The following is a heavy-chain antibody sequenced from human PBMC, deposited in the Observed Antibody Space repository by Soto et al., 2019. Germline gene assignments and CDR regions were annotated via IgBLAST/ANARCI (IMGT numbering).Heavy chain of an antibody. J-gene: IGHJ4*02. Sequence: EVQLLESGGGLVQPGGSLRLSCTASGFTFSSYAMSWVRQAPGKGLEWVSAISGSGGSTYYADSVKGRFTISRDNSKNTQYLQMNSLRAEDTAVYYCAKAQAGYYDSSGYYYPFDYWGQGTMVTVSS. D-gene: IGHD3-22*01. CDR3: AKAQAGYYDSSGYYYPFDY. CDR1: GFTFSSYA. CDR2: ISGSGGST. V-gene: IGHV3-23*01.